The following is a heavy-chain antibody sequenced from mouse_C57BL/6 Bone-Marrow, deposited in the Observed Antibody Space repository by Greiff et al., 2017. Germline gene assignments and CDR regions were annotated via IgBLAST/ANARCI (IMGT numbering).Heavy chain of an antibody. V-gene: IGHV14-3*01. CDR1: GFNIKNTY. D-gene: IGHD2-3*01. Sequence: EVQLQQSVAELVRPGASVKLSCTASGFNIKNTYMHWVKQRPEQGLEWIGRIDPANGNTKYAPKVQGKATITADTSSNTAYLQLSSLTSADTAIYYCARSFGGWLGVYYDAKDYWGQGASVTVSS. CDR2: IDPANGNT. J-gene: IGHJ4*01. CDR3: ARSFGGWLGVYYDAKDY.